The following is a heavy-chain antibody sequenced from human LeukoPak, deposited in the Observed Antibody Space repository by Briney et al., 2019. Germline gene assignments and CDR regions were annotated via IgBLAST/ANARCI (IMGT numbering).Heavy chain of an antibody. D-gene: IGHD3-10*01. CDR3: KKEFSGSYEN. Sequence: PGGSLRLSCATSGFTFDHYAFHWVCQVPGKGLEWVSLISRDGGTTSYGDSVKGRFTISRDNRKNSLYMQMNSLKTEDSALYYCKKEFSGSYENWGQGTLVTVSS. V-gene: IGHV3-43*02. J-gene: IGHJ4*02. CDR2: ISRDGGTT. CDR1: GFTFDHYA.